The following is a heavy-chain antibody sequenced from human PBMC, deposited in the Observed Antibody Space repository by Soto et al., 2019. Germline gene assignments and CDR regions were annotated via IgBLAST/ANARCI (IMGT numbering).Heavy chain of an antibody. D-gene: IGHD2-15*01. CDR1: GGSISSGGG. V-gene: IGHV4-4*02. Sequence: FETLSLTWGVSGGSISSGGGWSWVRQSPGQGLEWIGDIYRTGITNYNPSLQSRVTISVDKFKNEFSLNLTSVPAADTAVSYCARSPGYGISSSLDPWGQGTLVTVSS. CDR3: ARSPGYGISSSLDP. CDR2: IYRTGIT. J-gene: IGHJ5*02.